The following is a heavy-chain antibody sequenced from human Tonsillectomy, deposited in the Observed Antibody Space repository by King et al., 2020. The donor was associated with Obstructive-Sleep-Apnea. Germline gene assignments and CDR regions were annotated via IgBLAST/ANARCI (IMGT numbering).Heavy chain of an antibody. CDR3: ARLRVTFGDLPL. Sequence: VQLVESGRDVVQPGGSLRLSCAASGFTFSTYTLHWVRQAPGKGLEWVAGISYDGRNTEYADSEKGRFIISRDNSRDTLYLQLNRLGLEDTAVYFCARLRVTFGDLPLWGRGTLVTVSS. V-gene: IGHV3-30*04. CDR1: GFTFSTYT. CDR2: ISYDGRNT. J-gene: IGHJ2*01. D-gene: IGHD4-17*01.